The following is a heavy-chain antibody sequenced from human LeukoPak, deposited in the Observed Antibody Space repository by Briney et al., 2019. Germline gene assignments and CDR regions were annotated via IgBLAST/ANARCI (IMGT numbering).Heavy chain of an antibody. CDR1: GGSIISSSYY. CDR2: IYYSGST. V-gene: IGHV4-39*01. D-gene: IGHD2-8*01. Sequence: PSETLSLTCTVSGGSIISSSYYWGWIRQPPGKGLEWIGSIYYSGSTHYNPSLKSRVTISVDTSKNEFSLKLSSVTAADTAVYYCARNNTLMMYPRGGEDKGFDYWGQGTLVTVSS. J-gene: IGHJ4*02. CDR3: ARNNTLMMYPRGGEDKGFDY.